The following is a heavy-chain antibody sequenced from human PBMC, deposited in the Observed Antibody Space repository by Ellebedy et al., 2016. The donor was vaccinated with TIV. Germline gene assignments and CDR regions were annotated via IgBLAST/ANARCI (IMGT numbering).Heavy chain of an antibody. D-gene: IGHD5-24*01. CDR2: MLYDGNDE. Sequence: GGSLRLSCAASGFTFSSYGMHWVRQAQGKGLEWVAGMLYDGNDEYYADSVKGRFTISSDSSKTTSYLQMNSLRPEDTAVYYCAKDLGRWLQYFDSWGQGTLVTVSS. CDR1: GFTFSSYG. V-gene: IGHV3-30*18. CDR3: AKDLGRWLQYFDS. J-gene: IGHJ4*02.